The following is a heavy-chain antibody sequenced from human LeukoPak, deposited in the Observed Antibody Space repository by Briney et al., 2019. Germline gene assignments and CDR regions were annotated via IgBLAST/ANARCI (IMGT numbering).Heavy chain of an antibody. D-gene: IGHD5-18*01. CDR2: ISSSGSTI. V-gene: IGHV3-48*03. Sequence: GGSLRLSCAASGFTFSSYEMNWVRQAPGKGLEWVSYISSSGSTIYYADSVKGRFTISRDNAKNSLYLQMNSLRAEDTAVYYCAKSGEGIQLWKNWGQGTLVTVSS. CDR1: GFTFSSYE. CDR3: AKSGEGIQLWKN. J-gene: IGHJ4*02.